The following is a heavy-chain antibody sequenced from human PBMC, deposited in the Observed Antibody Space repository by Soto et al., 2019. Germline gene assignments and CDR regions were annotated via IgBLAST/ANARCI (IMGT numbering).Heavy chain of an antibody. D-gene: IGHD6-13*01. CDR3: ARAHSSSWPLHYYGMDV. V-gene: IGHV5-51*01. CDR1: GYSFTSYW. CDR2: IYPGDSDT. Sequence: GESLKISCKGSGYSFTSYWIGWVRQMPGKGLEWMGIIYPGDSDTRYSPSFQGQVTISADKSISTAYLQWSSLKASDTAMYYCARAHSSSWPLHYYGMDVWGQGTTVTVSS. J-gene: IGHJ6*02.